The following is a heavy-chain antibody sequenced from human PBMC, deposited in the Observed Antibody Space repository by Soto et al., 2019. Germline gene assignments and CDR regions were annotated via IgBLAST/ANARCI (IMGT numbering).Heavy chain of an antibody. J-gene: IGHJ4*02. CDR2: IYYSGST. Sequence: QVQVQESGPGLVKPSETLSLTCTVSGDSITGYYWSWIRQPPGKGLEWIGYIYYSGSTNYNPSLKSRVTISVDTSKMQFCLKLRSVTAADTAVYFCARHPSRTAVTGTGFDYWGQGVLVTVSS. D-gene: IGHD6-19*01. CDR1: GDSITGYY. CDR3: ARHPSRTAVTGTGFDY. V-gene: IGHV4-59*08.